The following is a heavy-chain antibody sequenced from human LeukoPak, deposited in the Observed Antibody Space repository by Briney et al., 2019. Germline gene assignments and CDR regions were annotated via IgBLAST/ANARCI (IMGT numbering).Heavy chain of an antibody. J-gene: IGHJ4*02. D-gene: IGHD3-22*01. Sequence: PGGSLRLSCAASRFTFSNYAMTWVRQAPGQGLEWVSAISGSGGRTYYADSLKGRFTISRDNSKNTLYLQMNSLRAEDTAVYYCARGNAVVTLYYYDSSGSIDYWGQGTLVTVSS. CDR1: RFTFSNYA. V-gene: IGHV3-23*01. CDR2: ISGSGGRT. CDR3: ARGNAVVTLYYYDSSGSIDY.